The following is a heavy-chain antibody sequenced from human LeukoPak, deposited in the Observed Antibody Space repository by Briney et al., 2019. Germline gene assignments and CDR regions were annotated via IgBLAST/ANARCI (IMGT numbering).Heavy chain of an antibody. CDR1: GFTFSSYA. V-gene: IGHV3-23*01. Sequence: GSLRLSCAASGFTFSSYAMSWVRQAPGKGLEWVSAISGSGGSTYYADSVKGRFTISRDNSKNTLYLQMNSLRAEDTAVYYCANPRYYYDSSGYAPFDYWGQGTLVTVSS. J-gene: IGHJ4*02. D-gene: IGHD3-22*01. CDR2: ISGSGGST. CDR3: ANPRYYYDSSGYAPFDY.